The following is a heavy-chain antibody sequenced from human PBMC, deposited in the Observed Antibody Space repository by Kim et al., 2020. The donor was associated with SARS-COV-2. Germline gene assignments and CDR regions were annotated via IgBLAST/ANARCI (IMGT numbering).Heavy chain of an antibody. D-gene: IGHD2-15*01. CDR2: IYPGDSDT. Sequence: GESLKISCKGSGYSFTSYWIGWVRQMPGKGLEWMGIIYPGDSDTRYRPSFQGQVTISADKSISTAYLQWSSLKASDTAMYYCARAGIYCSGGSCYYYGMDVWGQGNTVTVSS. CDR3: ARAGIYCSGGSCYYYGMDV. CDR1: GYSFTSYW. V-gene: IGHV5-51*01. J-gene: IGHJ6*02.